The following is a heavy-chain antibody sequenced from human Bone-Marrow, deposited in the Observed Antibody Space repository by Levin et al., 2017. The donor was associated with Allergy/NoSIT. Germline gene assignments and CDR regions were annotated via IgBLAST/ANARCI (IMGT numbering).Heavy chain of an antibody. CDR1: GGSISNYY. V-gene: IGHV4-59*01. CDR3: ARHSSDYFYFDY. CDR2: IYYSGST. D-gene: IGHD3-22*01. J-gene: IGHJ4*02. Sequence: GSLRLSCTVSGGSISNYYWSWIRQSPGEGLEWIGYIYYSGSTKYNPSLKGRVTISVDTSNNQFSLELSSMTAADTAVYYCARHSSDYFYFDYWGQGTLVTVSS.